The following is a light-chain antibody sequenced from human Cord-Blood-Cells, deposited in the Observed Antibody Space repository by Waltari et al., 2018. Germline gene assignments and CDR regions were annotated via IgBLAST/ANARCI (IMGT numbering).Light chain of an antibody. J-gene: IGKJ5*01. CDR3: QQYYSTPIT. Sequence: DIVMTPSPDPLAVYLGARAPTNSTSSQSFLYSSNNKHYLAWYQQKPGQPPKLLIYWASTRESGVPDRFSGSGSGTDFTLTISSLQAEDVAVYYCQQYYSTPITFGQGTRLEIK. CDR1: QSFLYSSNNKHY. CDR2: WAS. V-gene: IGKV4-1*01.